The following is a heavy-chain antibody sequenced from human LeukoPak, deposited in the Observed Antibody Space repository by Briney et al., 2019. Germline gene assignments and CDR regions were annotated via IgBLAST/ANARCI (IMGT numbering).Heavy chain of an antibody. Sequence: GGSLRLSCAASGFNFNDYEMNWVRQAPGKGLEWIAYINSGSNSIYYADSVGGRVTISRHSASQSVHLQMNSLRVEDTGVYFCAREDNAFELWGQGTVVTVSS. V-gene: IGHV3-48*03. D-gene: IGHD2-15*01. J-gene: IGHJ3*01. CDR2: INSGSNSI. CDR1: GFNFNDYE. CDR3: AREDNAFEL.